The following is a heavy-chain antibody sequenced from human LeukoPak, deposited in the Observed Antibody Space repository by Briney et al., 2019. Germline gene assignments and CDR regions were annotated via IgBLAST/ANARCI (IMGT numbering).Heavy chain of an antibody. CDR1: GFTFSSYV. CDR3: ARVVRRFRKNYYDSTGYYHFDY. CDR2: ISYDGSNE. D-gene: IGHD3-22*01. V-gene: IGHV3-30*14. J-gene: IGHJ4*02. Sequence: PGGSLRLSCAASGFTFSSYVMHWVRQAPGKGLEWVAIISYDGSNEYYADSVKGRFTISRDNSKNTLFLHMNSLRAEDTAVYYCARVVRRFRKNYYDSTGYYHFDYWGQGTLVTVSS.